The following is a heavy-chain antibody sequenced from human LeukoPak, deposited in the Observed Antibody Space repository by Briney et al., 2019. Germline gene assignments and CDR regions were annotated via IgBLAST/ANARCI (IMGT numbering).Heavy chain of an antibody. J-gene: IGHJ3*02. Sequence: GGSLSLSCAASGFTVSSNYMSWVRQAPGKGLEWVSVIYSGGGADYADSVKGRFTISRGNSKNTLYLQMNSLRAEDTAVYYCARAVGVTAIHNAFDIWGQGTMVTVSS. CDR2: IYSGGGA. CDR1: GFTVSSNY. D-gene: IGHD2-21*02. CDR3: ARAVGVTAIHNAFDI. V-gene: IGHV3-66*02.